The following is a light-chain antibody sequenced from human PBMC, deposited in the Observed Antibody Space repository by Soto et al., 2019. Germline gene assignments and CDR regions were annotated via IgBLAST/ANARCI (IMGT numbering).Light chain of an antibody. V-gene: IGKV2D-29*01. CDR1: QTLLHRDGKTY. CDR3: MQTIQPAFT. CDR2: EAS. Sequence: EIVMTQSPLTLSVTPGQPASICCKSSQTLLHRDGKTYLYWYLQRTGQPPQLLIHEASNRFSGVPDRFSGSGSGTDFTLKISRVEAEDVGVYYCMQTIQPAFTFGQGTKLEIK. J-gene: IGKJ2*01.